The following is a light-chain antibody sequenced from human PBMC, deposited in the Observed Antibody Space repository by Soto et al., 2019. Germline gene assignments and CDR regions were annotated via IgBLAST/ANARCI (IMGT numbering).Light chain of an antibody. CDR3: QQYDNSVWT. Sequence: EFVLTQSPGTLSLSPGERATLSCRASQTVRNNYLAWYQQKPGQAPRLLIYGASRRATGIPDRFSGSGSGTDFTLTISRLEPEDVAVYYCQQYDNSVWTFGQGTKVDIK. J-gene: IGKJ1*01. CDR2: GAS. V-gene: IGKV3-20*01. CDR1: QTVRNNY.